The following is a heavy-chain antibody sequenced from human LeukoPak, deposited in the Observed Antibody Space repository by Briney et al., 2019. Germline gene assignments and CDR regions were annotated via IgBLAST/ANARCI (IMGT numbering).Heavy chain of an antibody. D-gene: IGHD3-22*01. V-gene: IGHV1-18*01. CDR1: GYTFTSYG. J-gene: IGHJ4*02. Sequence: ASVKVSCKASGYTFTSYGISWVRQAPGQGLEWMGWISAYNGNTNYAQKLQGRVTMTTDTSTSTAYMELRSLRSDDTAVYYCARGTGYYDSSGLPDYWGQGTLVTVSS. CDR3: ARGTGYYDSSGLPDY. CDR2: ISAYNGNT.